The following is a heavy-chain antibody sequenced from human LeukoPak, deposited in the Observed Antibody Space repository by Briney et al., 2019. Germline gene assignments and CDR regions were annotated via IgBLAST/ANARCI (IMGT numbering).Heavy chain of an antibody. CDR2: IDPNTGGT. V-gene: IGHV1-2*06. CDR1: GYTFTGYY. J-gene: IGHJ4*02. CDR3: ARDSRVAADY. D-gene: IGHD6-19*01. Sequence: GASVKVSCKASGYTFTGYYVHWVRQAPGQGLEWMGRIDPNTGGTNYAQKFQGGVTMTRDTSISTAYMELSRLRSDDTAVYYCARDSRVAADYWGQGTLVSVSS.